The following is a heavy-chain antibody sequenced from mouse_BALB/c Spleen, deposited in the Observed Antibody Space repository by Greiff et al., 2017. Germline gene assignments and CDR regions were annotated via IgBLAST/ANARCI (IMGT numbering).Heavy chain of an antibody. Sequence: EVMLVESGGGLVQPGGSLRLSCATSGFTFTDYYMSWVRQPPGKALEWLGFIRNKANGYTTEYSASVKGRFTISRDNSQSILYLQMNTLRAEDSATYYCARVHYYGSRYFDYWGQGTTLTVSS. CDR3: ARVHYYGSRYFDY. J-gene: IGHJ2*01. V-gene: IGHV7-3*02. D-gene: IGHD1-1*01. CDR2: IRNKANGYTT. CDR1: GFTFTDYY.